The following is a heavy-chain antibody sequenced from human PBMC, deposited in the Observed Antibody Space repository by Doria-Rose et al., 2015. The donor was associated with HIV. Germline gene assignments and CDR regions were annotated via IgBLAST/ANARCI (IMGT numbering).Heavy chain of an antibody. D-gene: IGHD3-10*01. CDR3: ATGVTLDY. J-gene: IGHJ4*02. V-gene: IGHV3-21*01. CDR1: GFTFSSHR. Sequence: VQLVQSGGGLVRPGGSLRLSCATSGFTFSSHRINWVRQAPGKGLEWVSSISSTSAYINCADSVRGRFTISRDNARNSLYLQMDSLGAEDTAIYYCATGVTLDYWGQGTLVTVSS. CDR2: ISSTSAYI.